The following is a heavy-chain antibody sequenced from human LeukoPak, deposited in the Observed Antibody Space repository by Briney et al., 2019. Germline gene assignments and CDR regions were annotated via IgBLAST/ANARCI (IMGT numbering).Heavy chain of an antibody. CDR2: IYSDGST. D-gene: IGHD6-13*01. V-gene: IGHV3-53*01. CDR1: GFTVSSNY. J-gene: IGHJ4*02. Sequence: GGSLRLSCAASGFTVSSNYMSWVRQAPGKGPEWVSVIYSDGSTYYADSVKGRFTISRDTSKNTLYLQMNSLRTEDTAVYYCARDLAAGGTYPHFWGQGTLVSVSS. CDR3: ARDLAAGGTYPHF.